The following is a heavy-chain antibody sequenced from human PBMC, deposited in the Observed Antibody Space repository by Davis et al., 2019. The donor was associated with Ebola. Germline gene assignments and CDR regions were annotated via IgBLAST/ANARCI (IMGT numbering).Heavy chain of an antibody. V-gene: IGHV3-30*18. D-gene: IGHD2-2*01. CDR1: GFPFRSYS. J-gene: IGHJ5*02. CDR2: ISPDGSEK. CDR3: AKDRGQLLWGRFDP. Sequence: GGSLRLSCPASGFPFRSYSMNWVRQAPGKGLEWVAAISPDGSEKKYAHSVKGRFIISRDNSQNTVDLQMNSLRAEDTAVYYCAKDRGQLLWGRFDPWGQGTLVTVSS.